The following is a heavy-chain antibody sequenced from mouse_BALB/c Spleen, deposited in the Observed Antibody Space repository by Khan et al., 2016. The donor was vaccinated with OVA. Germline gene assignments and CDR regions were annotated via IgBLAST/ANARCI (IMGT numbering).Heavy chain of an antibody. CDR2: IWGDGST. CDR3: AREIYYDYTYYYAIDY. D-gene: IGHD2-4*01. Sequence: QVQLKESGPGLVAPSQSLSITCTVSGFSLTGYGVNWVRQPPGKGLEWLGMIWGDGSTDYNLALKSRLSISKDNSKSQVFLKMNSLHTDDTARYYCAREIYYDYTYYYAIDYWGQGTSVTVSS. J-gene: IGHJ4*01. V-gene: IGHV2-6-7*01. CDR1: GFSLTGYG.